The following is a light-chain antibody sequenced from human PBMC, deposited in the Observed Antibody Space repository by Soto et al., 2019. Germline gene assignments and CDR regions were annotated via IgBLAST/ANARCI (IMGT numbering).Light chain of an antibody. Sequence: EIVMTQSPATLSVSPGERATLSCRASQSVSSNLAWYQQKPVQAPRLLIYGASTRATGIPARFSGSGSGTEFTLTISSLQSEDFAVYYCQQYNNWPPLIFGGGTKVEIK. CDR2: GAS. J-gene: IGKJ4*01. CDR1: QSVSSN. CDR3: QQYNNWPPLI. V-gene: IGKV3-15*01.